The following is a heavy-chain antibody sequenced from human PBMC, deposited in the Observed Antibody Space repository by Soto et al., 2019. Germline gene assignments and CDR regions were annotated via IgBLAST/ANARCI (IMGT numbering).Heavy chain of an antibody. CDR2: ISGSGGST. CDR1: GFTFSSYA. D-gene: IGHD6-13*01. V-gene: IGHV3-23*01. CDR3: ATPRGLAAAGNIYGMDV. J-gene: IGHJ6*02. Sequence: PGGSLRLSCAASGFTFSSYAMSWVRQAPGKGLEWVSAISGSGGSTYYADSVKGRFTISRDNSKNTLYLQMNSLRAEDTAVYYCATPRGLAAAGNIYGMDVWGQGTMVTVSS.